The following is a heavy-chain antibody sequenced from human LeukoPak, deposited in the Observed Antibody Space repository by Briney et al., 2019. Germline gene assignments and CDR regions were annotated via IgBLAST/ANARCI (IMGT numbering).Heavy chain of an antibody. V-gene: IGHV3-23*01. CDR3: AKAVRAGSYLDYFDY. CDR1: GFPYSSYA. CDR2: ISASGAST. D-gene: IGHD1-26*01. J-gene: IGHJ4*02. Sequence: GGSLRLSCGASGFPYSSYAMRGVPQAPGRTVEGVSAISASGASTYYADSVKGRFTISRDNSKNTLYLQMNSLRAEDTAVYYCAKAVRAGSYLDYFDYWGQGTLVTVSS.